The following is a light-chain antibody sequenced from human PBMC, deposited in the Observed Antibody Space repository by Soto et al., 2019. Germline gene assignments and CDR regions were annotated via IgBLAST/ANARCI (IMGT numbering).Light chain of an antibody. CDR3: QQYNSYPIT. CDR1: QGISNS. CDR2: AAS. J-gene: IGKJ5*01. Sequence: DIQMTQSPSSLSASVGDRVTITCRASQGISNSLAWFQQKPGKAPKSLIYAASSLRTGVPSKFSGSGSGTDFTLIISSLQPEDFATYYCQQYNSYPITFGQGTRLEIK. V-gene: IGKV1-16*02.